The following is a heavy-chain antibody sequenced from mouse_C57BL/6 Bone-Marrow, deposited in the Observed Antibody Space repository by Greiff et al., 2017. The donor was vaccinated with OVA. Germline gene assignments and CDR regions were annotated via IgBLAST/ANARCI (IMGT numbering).Heavy chain of an antibody. V-gene: IGHV5-4*01. D-gene: IGHD1-1*01. Sequence: EVKLVESGGGLVKPGGSLKLSCAASGFTFSSYAMSWVRQTPEKRLEWVATISDGGSYTYYPDNVKGRFTITRDNAKNNLYLQMRHLKSEDTAMYYCARDYYGSDYWGQGTTLTVSS. CDR1: GFTFSSYA. CDR2: ISDGGSYT. J-gene: IGHJ2*01. CDR3: ARDYYGSDY.